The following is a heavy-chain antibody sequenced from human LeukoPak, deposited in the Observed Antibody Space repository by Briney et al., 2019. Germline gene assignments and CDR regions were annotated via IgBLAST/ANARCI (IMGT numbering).Heavy chain of an antibody. Sequence: PGGSLRLSCAASGFTFSSYWMSWVRQAPGKGLEWVANIKQDGSEKYYVDSVKGRFTISRDNAKNSLYLQMNSLRAEDTAVYYCARVRDDSSGYQDYWGQGTLVTVSS. D-gene: IGHD3-22*01. CDR1: GFTFSSYW. V-gene: IGHV3-7*01. CDR3: ARVRDDSSGYQDY. J-gene: IGHJ4*02. CDR2: IKQDGSEK.